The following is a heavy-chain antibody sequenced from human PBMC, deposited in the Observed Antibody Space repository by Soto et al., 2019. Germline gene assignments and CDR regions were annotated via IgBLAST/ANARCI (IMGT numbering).Heavy chain of an antibody. V-gene: IGHV3-23*01. CDR1: GFTFSSYA. CDR3: AKDRGIGLGALKDFDY. Sequence: SLRLSCAASGFTFSSYAMGWVRQAPGKGLEWVSAISGSGGSTYYADSVKGRFTISRDNSKNTLYLQMNSLRAEDTAVYYCAKDRGIGLGALKDFDYWGQGTLVAVSS. CDR2: ISGSGGST. J-gene: IGHJ4*02. D-gene: IGHD3-16*01.